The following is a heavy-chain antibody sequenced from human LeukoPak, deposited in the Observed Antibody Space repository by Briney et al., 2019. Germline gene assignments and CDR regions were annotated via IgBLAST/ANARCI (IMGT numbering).Heavy chain of an antibody. D-gene: IGHD3-10*01. J-gene: IGHJ4*02. Sequence: GGSLRLSCAGSGFTFSSYDMSWVRQAPGKGLEWVSAISGRGGNTYYADSVKGRFTMSRDNFKNTLYLQMNSLRAEDTAIYYCARDRAYGGDYDYWGQGTLVTVSS. CDR1: GFTFSSYD. CDR3: ARDRAYGGDYDY. V-gene: IGHV3-23*01. CDR2: ISGRGGNT.